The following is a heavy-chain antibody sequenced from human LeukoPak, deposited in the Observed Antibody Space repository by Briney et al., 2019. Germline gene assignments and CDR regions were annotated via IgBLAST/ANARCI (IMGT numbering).Heavy chain of an antibody. CDR2: IIPIFGTA. D-gene: IGHD1-14*01. J-gene: IGHJ6*02. CDR3: ARGTLAPYGTLAYYYYGMDV. V-gene: IGHV1-69*13. Sequence: GASVKVSCKASGGTFSSYAISWVRQAPGQGLEWMGGIIPIFGTANYAQKFQGRVTITADESTSTAYIELSSLRSEDTAVYYCARGTLAPYGTLAYYYYGMDVWGQGTTVTVSS. CDR1: GGTFSSYA.